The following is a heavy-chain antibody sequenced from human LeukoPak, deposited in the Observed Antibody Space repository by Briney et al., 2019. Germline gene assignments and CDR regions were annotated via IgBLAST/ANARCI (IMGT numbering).Heavy chain of an antibody. Sequence: SETLSLTCTVSGGSIRGYYWSWIRQPPGKGLEYIGYIYYSGITNYNPPLKSRVTISVDTSKNQFSLRLNSVTAADTAMYYCARGFDSSSGWYPAFDIWGHGTMGTVSS. CDR3: ARGFDSSSGWYPAFDI. D-gene: IGHD6-19*01. V-gene: IGHV4-59*01. CDR1: GGSIRGYY. J-gene: IGHJ3*02. CDR2: IYYSGIT.